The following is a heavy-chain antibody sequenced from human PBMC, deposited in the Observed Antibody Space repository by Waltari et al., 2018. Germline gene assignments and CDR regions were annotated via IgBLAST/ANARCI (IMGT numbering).Heavy chain of an antibody. V-gene: IGHV4-30-4*08. CDR2: INHSGST. J-gene: IGHJ4*02. CDR3: ARLPRGYDQRSFDY. D-gene: IGHD5-12*01. Sequence: QVQLQESGPGLVKPSQTLSLTCTVSGGSISSGDYYWSWHRQPSGKGLEWIGEINHSGSTNYNPSLKSRVTISVDTSKNQFSLKLSSVTAADTAVYYCARLPRGYDQRSFDYWGQGTLVTVSS. CDR1: GGSISSGDYY.